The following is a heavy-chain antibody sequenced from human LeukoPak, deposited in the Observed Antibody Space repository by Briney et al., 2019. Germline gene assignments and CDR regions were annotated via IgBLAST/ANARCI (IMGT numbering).Heavy chain of an antibody. CDR2: INHSGST. V-gene: IGHV4-34*01. J-gene: IGHJ2*01. Sequence: SENLSLTCAVYGGSFSGYYWSWIRQPPGKGLEWIGEINHSGSTNYNPSLKSRVTISVDTSKNQFSLKLSSVTAADTAVYYCARGPRRVPAGRFFDLWGRGTLVTVSS. D-gene: IGHD2-2*01. CDR1: GGSFSGYY. CDR3: ARGPRRVPAGRFFDL.